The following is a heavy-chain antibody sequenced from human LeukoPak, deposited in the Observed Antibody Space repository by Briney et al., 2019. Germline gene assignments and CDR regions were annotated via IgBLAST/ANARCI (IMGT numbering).Heavy chain of an antibody. D-gene: IGHD1-26*01. CDR3: VCSGIQWGDYNYMDV. CDR2: IYTSGST. J-gene: IGHJ6*03. CDR1: GGSISSYY. Sequence: TSETLSLTCSVSGGSISSYYWSWIRQPPGKGLEWIGYIYTSGSTNYNPSLKSRVTISVDTSKNQFSLKLSSVTAEDTAVYYCVCSGIQWGDYNYMDVWGKGTTVTVSS. V-gene: IGHV4-4*09.